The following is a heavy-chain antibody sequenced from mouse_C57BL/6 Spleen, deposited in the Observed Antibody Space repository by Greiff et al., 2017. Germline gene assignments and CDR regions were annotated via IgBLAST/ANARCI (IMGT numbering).Heavy chain of an antibody. CDR2: IWSGGST. CDR3: ARKGGSSFLDV. J-gene: IGHJ1*03. D-gene: IGHD1-1*01. V-gene: IGHV2-2*01. CDR1: GFSLTSYG. Sequence: VQLQQSGPGLVQPSQSLSITCTASGFSLTSYGVHWVRQSPGQGLEWLGVIWSGGSTDYNAAFISRLSISKDNSKSQVFFKMNSLQADDTAIYYCARKGGSSFLDVWGTGTTVTVSS.